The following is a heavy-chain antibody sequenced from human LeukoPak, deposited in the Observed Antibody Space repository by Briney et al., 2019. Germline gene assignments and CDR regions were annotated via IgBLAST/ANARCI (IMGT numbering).Heavy chain of an antibody. CDR2: MSYSGTT. V-gene: IGHV4-30-4*07. D-gene: IGHD3-3*02. Sequence: SETLSLTCAVSGGSISSGGYSWTWIRQPPGKGLEWIGFMSYSGTTYYNPSLKSRVSISLDTSKNQFSLKLSSVTAADTAVYYCARDPFSDYWGQGTLVTVSS. J-gene: IGHJ4*02. CDR1: GGSISSGGYS. CDR3: ARDPFSDY.